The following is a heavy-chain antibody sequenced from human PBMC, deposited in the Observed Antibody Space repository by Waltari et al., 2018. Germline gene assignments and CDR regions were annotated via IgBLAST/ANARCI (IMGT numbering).Heavy chain of an antibody. D-gene: IGHD3-10*01. J-gene: IGHJ6*02. CDR2: LYHAGNT. CDR3: ARGNTKYGMDV. Sequence: EVQLVESGGHLIQPGGSLRLSCAASSFNVSSYYMNWVRQAPGKGLEWVSILYHAGNTYYADSVKGRFTFSRDNSKNTRYLQMNSLRAEDTAVYYCARGNTKYGMDVWGQGTTVTVSS. CDR1: SFNVSSYY. V-gene: IGHV3-53*01.